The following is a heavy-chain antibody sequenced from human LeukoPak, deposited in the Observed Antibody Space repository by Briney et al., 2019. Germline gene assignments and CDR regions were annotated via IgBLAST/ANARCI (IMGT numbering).Heavy chain of an antibody. D-gene: IGHD3-10*02. CDR1: GFTFSGKA. V-gene: IGHV3-23*01. CDR3: AELGITMIGGV. J-gene: IGHJ6*04. Sequence: GGSLRLSCAASGFTFSGKALSGVRQAPGKGLEGVSTISGSDNDTYYADSVKGRFSISRDNSKNTLYLQMNSLRAEDTAVYYCAELGITMIGGVWGKGTTVTISS. CDR2: ISGSDNDT.